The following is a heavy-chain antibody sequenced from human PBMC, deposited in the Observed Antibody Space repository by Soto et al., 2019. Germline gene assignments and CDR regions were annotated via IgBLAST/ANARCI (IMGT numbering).Heavy chain of an antibody. CDR3: AKDPAPRYDSSPGDY. D-gene: IGHD3-22*01. V-gene: IGHV3-30*18. Sequence: GGSLRLSCAASGFTFNNYGMHWVRQAPGKGLEWVAVISYDGTNTYYADPVKGRFTISRDNSKNTLYLQMNSLRADDTAVYYCAKDPAPRYDSSPGDYWGQGTLVTVS. J-gene: IGHJ4*02. CDR1: GFTFNNYG. CDR2: ISYDGTNT.